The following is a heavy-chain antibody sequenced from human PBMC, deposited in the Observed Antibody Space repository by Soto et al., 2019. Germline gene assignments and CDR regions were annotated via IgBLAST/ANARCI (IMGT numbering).Heavy chain of an antibody. CDR1: GGSISSSNW. CDR3: AKTPAAAESFYFDY. CDR2: IYHSGST. V-gene: IGHV4-4*02. J-gene: IGHJ4*02. D-gene: IGHD6-13*01. Sequence: SETLSLTCAVSGGSISSSNWWSWVRQPPGKGLEWIGEIYHSGSTNYNPSLKSRVTISVDKSKNQFSLKLSSVTAADTAVYYCAKTPAAAESFYFDYWGQGTLVTVSS.